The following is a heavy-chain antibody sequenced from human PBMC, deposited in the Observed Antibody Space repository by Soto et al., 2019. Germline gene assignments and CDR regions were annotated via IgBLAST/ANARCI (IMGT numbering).Heavy chain of an antibody. D-gene: IGHD2-21*02. V-gene: IGHV3-33*01. J-gene: IGHJ5*02. Sequence: QVQLVESGGGVVQSGRSLRLSCAASGFTFSSYGMHWVRQAPGKGLEWVAVIWYDGSNKYYADSVKGRFTISRDNSKNTLYLQMNSLRAEDTAVYYCARDLRFPQPRGFDPWGQGTLVTVSS. CDR1: GFTFSSYG. CDR2: IWYDGSNK. CDR3: ARDLRFPQPRGFDP.